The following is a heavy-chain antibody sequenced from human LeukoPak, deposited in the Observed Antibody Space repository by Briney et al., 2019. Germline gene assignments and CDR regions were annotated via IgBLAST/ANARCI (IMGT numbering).Heavy chain of an antibody. Sequence: GGSLRLSCAASGFTFSGYGMHWVRQAPGKGLEWVAFIQYDGSNKYYADSVKGRFTISRDNSKNTLYLQMNSLRAEDTAVYYCASSGSLDAFDIWGQGTMVTVSS. CDR2: IQYDGSNK. V-gene: IGHV3-30*02. CDR3: ASSGSLDAFDI. D-gene: IGHD1-26*01. J-gene: IGHJ3*02. CDR1: GFTFSGYG.